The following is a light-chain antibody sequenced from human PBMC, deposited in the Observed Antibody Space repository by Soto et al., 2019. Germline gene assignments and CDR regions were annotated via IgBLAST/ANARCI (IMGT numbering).Light chain of an antibody. Sequence: VLTQSPATLSLSPGERATLSCRASQSIRNYLAWYQQKPGQAPRLLIYDAVNRATGIPARFSGSGSGTDFTLIIDSLEPEDFAFYYCQQRINWPLSFGGGTRLEIK. CDR2: DAV. CDR3: QQRINWPLS. CDR1: QSIRNY. V-gene: IGKV3-11*01. J-gene: IGKJ4*01.